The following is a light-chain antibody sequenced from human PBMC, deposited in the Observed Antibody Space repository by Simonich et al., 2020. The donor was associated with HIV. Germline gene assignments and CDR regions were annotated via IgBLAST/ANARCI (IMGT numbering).Light chain of an antibody. J-gene: IGKJ1*01. V-gene: IGKV4-1*01. CDR1: QSVLYSSNNKNY. Sequence: DIVMTQSPDALAVSLGERATINCKSSQSVLYSSNNKNYLDWYQQKPGHPPNLLIYWASTRESGVPDRFSASGSGTDFTLTISSLQAEDVAIYYCQQYYSTPPTFGQGTKVEIK. CDR3: QQYYSTPPT. CDR2: WAS.